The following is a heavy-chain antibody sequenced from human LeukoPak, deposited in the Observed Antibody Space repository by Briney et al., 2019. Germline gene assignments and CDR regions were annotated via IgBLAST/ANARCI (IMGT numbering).Heavy chain of an antibody. J-gene: IGHJ4*02. CDR3: ARGYYDSSGYAPPVDY. CDR1: GFTFSSYA. V-gene: IGHV3-23*01. Sequence: GGSLRLSCAASGFTFSSYAMSWVRQAPGKGLEWVSAISGSGDSPYYADSAKGRFTNSRDNAKNSLYLQMNSLRAEDTAVYYCARGYYDSSGYAPPVDYWGQGTLVTVSS. D-gene: IGHD3-22*01. CDR2: ISGSGDSP.